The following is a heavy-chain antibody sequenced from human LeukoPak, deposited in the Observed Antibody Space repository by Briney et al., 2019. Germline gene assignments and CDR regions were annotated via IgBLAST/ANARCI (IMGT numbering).Heavy chain of an antibody. J-gene: IGHJ4*02. CDR2: IYAGDSDT. V-gene: IGHV5-51*01. CDR1: GYSFTSYW. CDR3: ARHNTPNNYDYVWGSYRFDDGYFDY. D-gene: IGHD3-16*02. Sequence: GESLKISCKGSGYSFTSYWIGWVRQMPGKGLEWMGFIYAGDSDTRYGPSFQGQVTISADKSITTAYLQWSSLKASDTAMYYCARHNTPNNYDYVWGSYRFDDGYFDYWGQGTLVTVSS.